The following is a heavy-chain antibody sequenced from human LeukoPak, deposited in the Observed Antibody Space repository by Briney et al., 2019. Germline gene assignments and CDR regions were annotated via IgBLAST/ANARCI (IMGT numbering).Heavy chain of an antibody. CDR2: IYPGYSAA. V-gene: IGHV5-51*01. D-gene: IGHD6-13*01. Sequence: GESLKISCKISGYKLTNNWIGWVRQVPGKGLEWMGLIYPGYSAARYSPSFQGQVTFSVDASISTAYLQLSGLRASDTAMYYCVRFGLTSSLDHWGQGTLVTVSS. CDR3: VRFGLTSSLDH. J-gene: IGHJ5*02. CDR1: GYKLTNNW.